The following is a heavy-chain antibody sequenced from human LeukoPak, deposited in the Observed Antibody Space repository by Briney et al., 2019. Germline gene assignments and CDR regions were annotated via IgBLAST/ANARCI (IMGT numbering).Heavy chain of an antibody. J-gene: IGHJ4*02. V-gene: IGHV1-8*01. CDR1: GYTFTSYD. CDR2: MNPNSGNT. Sequence: ASVKVSCKASGYTFTSYDINWVRQATGQGLEWMGWMNPNSGNTGYAQKFQGRVTMTRNTSISTAYMELSSLRSGDTAVYYCARDTRIAVAGDPDYWGQGTLVTVSS. CDR3: ARDTRIAVAGDPDY. D-gene: IGHD6-19*01.